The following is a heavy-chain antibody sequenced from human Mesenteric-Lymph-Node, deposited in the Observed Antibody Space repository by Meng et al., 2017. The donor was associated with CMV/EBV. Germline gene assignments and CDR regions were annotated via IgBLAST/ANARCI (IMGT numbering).Heavy chain of an antibody. CDR1: GDSVSSNSAA. CDR2: TYYRSKWYN. CDR3: ARESGSYFGYYYYGMDV. V-gene: IGHV6-1*01. J-gene: IGHJ6*02. D-gene: IGHD1-26*01. Sequence: SQTLSLTCAISGDSVSSNSAAWTWIRQSPSRGLEWLGRTYYRSKWYNDYALSVKSRIIINPDTSKNQFSLQLNSVTPEDTAVYYCARESGSYFGYYYYGMDVWGQGTTVTVSS.